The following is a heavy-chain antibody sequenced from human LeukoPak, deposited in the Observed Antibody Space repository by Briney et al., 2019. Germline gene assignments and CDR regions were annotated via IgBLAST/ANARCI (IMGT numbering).Heavy chain of an antibody. V-gene: IGHV3-30-3*01. CDR3: ASDSYSPEYFQH. J-gene: IGHJ1*01. CDR2: ISYDGSNK. CDR1: GFTFSSYA. D-gene: IGHD2-15*01. Sequence: GRSLRLSCAASGFTFSSYAMHWVRQAPGKGLEWVAVISYDGSNKCYADSVKGRFTISRDNSKNTLYLQMNSLRAEDTAVYYCASDSYSPEYFQHWGQGTLVTVSS.